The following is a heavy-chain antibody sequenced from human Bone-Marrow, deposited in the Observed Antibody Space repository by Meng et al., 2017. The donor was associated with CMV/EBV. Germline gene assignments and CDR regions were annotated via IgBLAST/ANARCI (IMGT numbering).Heavy chain of an antibody. D-gene: IGHD2-2*01. CDR1: GFTFSDYY. CDR3: ARDISVTRDENSTSGFDY. CDR2: IYYGGST. Sequence: ESLKISCAASGFTFSDYYMSWIRQPPGKALEWIGYIYYGGSTNYNPSLKSRVTISVDTSKNQFSLKLSSVTAADTAVYYCARDISVTRDENSTSGFDYWGQGTLVTVSS. V-gene: IGHV4-59*01. J-gene: IGHJ4*02.